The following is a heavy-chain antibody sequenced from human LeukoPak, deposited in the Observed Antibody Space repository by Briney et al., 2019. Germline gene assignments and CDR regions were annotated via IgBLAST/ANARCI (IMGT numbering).Heavy chain of an antibody. D-gene: IGHD2-8*01. CDR3: ARAGVSYSTDN. CDR2: TNTDGSTT. Sequence: PGGSLRLSCAASGFTFSGYWMHWVRQAPGKGLVWVSRTNTDGSTTTYADSVKGRFTVSRDNAKNTLYLQMNSLRAEDTAVYYCARAGVSYSTDNWGQGTLVTVSS. V-gene: IGHV3-74*01. J-gene: IGHJ4*02. CDR1: GFTFSGYW.